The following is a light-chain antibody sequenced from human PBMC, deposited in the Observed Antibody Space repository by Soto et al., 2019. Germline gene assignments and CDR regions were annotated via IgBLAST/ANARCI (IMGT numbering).Light chain of an antibody. V-gene: IGKV1-5*01. CDR2: GAS. Sequence: IPMTQSPSPPAASIGDRVTNTCRASQSISNSLAWYQQKPGKAPKFLIYGASSLESRVPSRFSGSGSGTEFTLTISSLQPDDFATYYCQQYNSYWTFGQGTKVDIK. CDR1: QSISNS. J-gene: IGKJ1*01. CDR3: QQYNSYWT.